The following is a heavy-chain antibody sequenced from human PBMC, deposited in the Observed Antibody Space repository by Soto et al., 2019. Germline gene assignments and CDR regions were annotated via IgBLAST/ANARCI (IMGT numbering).Heavy chain of an antibody. CDR1: GFTFSSYA. V-gene: IGHV3-23*01. CDR3: AKDPAYYYDSSGSHFDI. D-gene: IGHD3-22*01. J-gene: IGHJ3*02. Sequence: GGSLRLSCAASGFTFSSYAMSWVRQAPGKGLEWVSAISGSGGSTYYADSVKGRFTISRDNSKNTLYLQMNSLRAEDTAVYYCAKDPAYYYDSSGSHFDIWGQGTVVTVSS. CDR2: ISGSGGST.